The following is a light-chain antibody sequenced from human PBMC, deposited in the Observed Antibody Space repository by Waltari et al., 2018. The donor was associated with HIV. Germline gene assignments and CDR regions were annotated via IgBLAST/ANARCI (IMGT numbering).Light chain of an antibody. J-gene: IGKJ2*01. CDR3: QQYNNWPYT. Sequence: EIVMTQSPATLSVSPGERATLSCRASPNFGSSLAWYQQKPGLAPRLLIYAASTRATGIPARFSGSGSGTDFTLTISSLQSEDFAMYYCQQYNNWPYTFGQGTKLEFK. V-gene: IGKV3-15*01. CDR2: AAS. CDR1: PNFGSS.